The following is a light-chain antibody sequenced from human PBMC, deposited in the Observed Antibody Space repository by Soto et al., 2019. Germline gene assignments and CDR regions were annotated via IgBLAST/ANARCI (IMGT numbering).Light chain of an antibody. CDR1: SSDIGGYNY. Sequence: QSALTQPASVSGSPGQSITISCTGTSSDIGGYNYVSWYQHHPGKAPKLMIYDVSNRPSGVSNRFSGSKSGNTASLTISGLQADDEADYYCSSYTSSSPPVFGGGTKLTVL. CDR2: DVS. J-gene: IGLJ2*01. CDR3: SSYTSSSPPV. V-gene: IGLV2-14*03.